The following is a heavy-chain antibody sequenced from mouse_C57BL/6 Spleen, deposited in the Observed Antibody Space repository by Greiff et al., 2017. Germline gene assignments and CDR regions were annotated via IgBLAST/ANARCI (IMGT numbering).Heavy chain of an antibody. CDR3: ARAPNYCGSSPAWFAY. CDR2: IYPGSGST. CDR1: GYTFTSYW. D-gene: IGHD1-1*01. Sequence: QVQLQQSGAELVKPGASVKMSCKASGYTFTSYWITWVKQRPGQGLEWIGDIYPGSGSTNYNEKFKSKATLTVDTSSSTAYMQLSSLTSEDSAVYYCARAPNYCGSSPAWFAYWGQGTLVTVSA. J-gene: IGHJ3*01. V-gene: IGHV1-55*01.